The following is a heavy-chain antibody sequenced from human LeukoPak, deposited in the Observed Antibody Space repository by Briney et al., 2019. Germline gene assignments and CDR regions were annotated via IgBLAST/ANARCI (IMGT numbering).Heavy chain of an antibody. Sequence: ASVKVSCKASGGTFSSYAISWVRQAPGQGLEWMGGIIPIFGTANYAQKFQGRVTITADESTSTAYMELSSLRSDDTAVYYCARAPSMYEGYSYTYYYYYYMDVWGKGTTVTVSS. CDR1: GGTFSSYA. V-gene: IGHV1-69*13. CDR3: ARAPSMYEGYSYTYYYYYYMDV. J-gene: IGHJ6*03. CDR2: IIPIFGTA. D-gene: IGHD5-18*01.